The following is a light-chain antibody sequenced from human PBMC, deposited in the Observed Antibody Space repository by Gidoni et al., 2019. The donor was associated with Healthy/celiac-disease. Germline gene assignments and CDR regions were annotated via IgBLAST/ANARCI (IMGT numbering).Light chain of an antibody. CDR2: SNN. Sequence: QSVLTQPHSASGTPGQRVTISCSGSSSNLGSNTVNWYQQIPGTAPKLLIYSNNQRPSGVPDRFSGSKSGTSASLAISGLQSEDEADYYCAAWDDSLNGRVFGGGTKLTVL. CDR3: AAWDDSLNGRV. J-gene: IGLJ3*02. CDR1: SSNLGSNT. V-gene: IGLV1-44*01.